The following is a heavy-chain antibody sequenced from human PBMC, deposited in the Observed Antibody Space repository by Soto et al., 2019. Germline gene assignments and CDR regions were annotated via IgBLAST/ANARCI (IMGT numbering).Heavy chain of an antibody. D-gene: IGHD1-26*01. V-gene: IGHV4-30-2*01. Sequence: SETLSLTCSVSGASISGDDLPWTWVRQTPGKGLEWIGYVYRYGATYYNPSLKSRVTISVDRSKKHFSLKLTSVTAADTAFYFCASGKTQYYFDLWGQGSPVTVSS. CDR1: GASISGDDLP. CDR3: ASGKTQYYFDL. J-gene: IGHJ4*02. CDR2: VYRYGAT.